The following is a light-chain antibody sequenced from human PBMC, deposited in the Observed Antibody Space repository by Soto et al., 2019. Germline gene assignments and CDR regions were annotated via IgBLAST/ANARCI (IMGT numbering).Light chain of an antibody. CDR1: QSVSSY. V-gene: IGKV3-11*01. Sequence: EIVLTQSPATLSLSPGERATLSCRASQSVSSYLAWYQQKPGQAPRLLNYDASNRATGISARFSGSGSGTDFTLTISSLEPEDFAVYYCQQRSNWSYTFGQGTKLEIK. J-gene: IGKJ2*01. CDR3: QQRSNWSYT. CDR2: DAS.